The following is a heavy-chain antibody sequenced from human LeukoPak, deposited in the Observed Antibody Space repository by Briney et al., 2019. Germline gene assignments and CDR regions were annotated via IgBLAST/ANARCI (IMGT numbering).Heavy chain of an antibody. J-gene: IGHJ4*02. CDR3: AKDLGGYCSSTGCYKGFDY. CDR1: GFTFSSYW. Sequence: GGSLRLSCAASGFTFSSYWMHWVRQAPGKGLVWVSRINSDGSSTNYADAVKGRFTISRDNAKNTLYLQMNSLRAEDTAVYYCAKDLGGYCSSTGCYKGFDYWGQGTLVTVSS. V-gene: IGHV3-74*01. D-gene: IGHD2-2*02. CDR2: INSDGSST.